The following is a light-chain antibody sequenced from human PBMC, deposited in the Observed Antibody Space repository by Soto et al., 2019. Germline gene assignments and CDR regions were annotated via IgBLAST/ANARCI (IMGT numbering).Light chain of an antibody. Sequence: EIVLTQSPGTLSLSPGERATLSCRASQSVSSRSLAWYQQKGGQAPRLLIYGASRRATGLPDRFSGSGSGTDFTLTITSLQSEDSAVYYCQEYNTWPWTFGQGTKVEFK. CDR3: QEYNTWPWT. CDR2: GAS. V-gene: IGKV3-20*01. CDR1: QSVSSRS. J-gene: IGKJ1*01.